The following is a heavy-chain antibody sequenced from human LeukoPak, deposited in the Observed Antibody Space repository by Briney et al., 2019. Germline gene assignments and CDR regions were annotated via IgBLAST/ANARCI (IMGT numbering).Heavy chain of an antibody. Sequence: GGSLRLSCAASGFTFSSYWMTWVRQAPGKGLEWVANIKRDGSEKHYVDSVKGRFTISRDNAKNSLYLQMNSLRAEDTAVYYCARGPYDYVWGSYRSANWFDPWGQGTLVTVSS. CDR3: ARGPYDYVWGSYRSANWFDP. CDR1: GFTFSSYW. V-gene: IGHV3-7*01. J-gene: IGHJ5*02. D-gene: IGHD3-16*02. CDR2: IKRDGSEK.